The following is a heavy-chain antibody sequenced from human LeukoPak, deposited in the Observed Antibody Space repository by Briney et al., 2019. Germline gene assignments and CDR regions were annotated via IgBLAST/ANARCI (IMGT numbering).Heavy chain of an antibody. CDR2: INPNSGGT. J-gene: IGHJ4*02. CDR3: AREIAGVGLRWTRCFDY. V-gene: IGHV1-2*02. CDR1: GYTFTGYY. D-gene: IGHD4-23*01. Sequence: ASVKVSCKASGYTFTGYYMHWVRQAPGQGLEWMGWINPNSGGTNYAQKFQGRVTMTRDTSISTAYMELSRLRSDDTAVYYCAREIAGVGLRWTRCFDYWGQGTLVTVSS.